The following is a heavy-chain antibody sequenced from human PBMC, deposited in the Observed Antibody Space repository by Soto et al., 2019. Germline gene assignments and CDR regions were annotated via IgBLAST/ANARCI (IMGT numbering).Heavy chain of an antibody. CDR3: ARDALVVVRADIGPIPRPPVPRGDAFAI. Sequence: EVQLVESGGGLVKPGGSLRLSCAASGFTFSSYSMNWVRQAPGKGLEWVSSISSSSSYIYYADSVKGRFTITRDNAKNSLYLHMDSLRAEDTAVYSCARDALVVVRADIGPIPRPPVPRGDAFAIWGQGTMVRVSS. V-gene: IGHV3-21*01. D-gene: IGHD2-2*02. CDR1: GFTFSSYS. J-gene: IGHJ3*02. CDR2: ISSSSSYI.